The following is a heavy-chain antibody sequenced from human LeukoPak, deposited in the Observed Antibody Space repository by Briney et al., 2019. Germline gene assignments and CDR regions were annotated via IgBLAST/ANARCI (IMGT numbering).Heavy chain of an antibody. CDR3: VKDRLYFDY. CDR2: ISGVGSST. J-gene: IGHJ4*02. V-gene: IGHV3-23*01. Sequence: PGGSLRLSCAASGFTFSSYAMSWVRQAPGKGLEWVSGISGVGSSTYYADSVKGRFTISRDNSKNTLYVQMNSLRAEDTAIYYCVKDRLYFDYWGQGTLVTVSS. CDR1: GFTFSSYA.